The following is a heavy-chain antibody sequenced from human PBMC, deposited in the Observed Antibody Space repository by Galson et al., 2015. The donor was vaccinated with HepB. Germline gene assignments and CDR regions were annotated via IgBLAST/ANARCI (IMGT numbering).Heavy chain of an antibody. J-gene: IGHJ4*02. CDR2: VSFDGSHK. CDR3: ARGGISTWAYFDY. Sequence: LSCAASGFTFNTYAMHWVRQAPGKGLEWVAAVSFDGSHKYYADSVKGRFTISRDKTSDTLYLQMNTLRPEDTAVYYCARGGISTWAYFDYWGQGALVTVSS. CDR1: GFTFNTYA. V-gene: IGHV3-30*04. D-gene: IGHD6-13*01.